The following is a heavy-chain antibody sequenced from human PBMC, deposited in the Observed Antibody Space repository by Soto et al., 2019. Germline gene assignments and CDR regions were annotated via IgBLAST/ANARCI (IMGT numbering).Heavy chain of an antibody. J-gene: IGHJ6*02. CDR3: ARVAIFGVVATYGMDV. V-gene: IGHV3-30-3*01. Sequence: QVQLVESGGGVVQPGRSLRLSCAASGFTFSSYAMHWVRQAPGKGLESVAVISYDGGNKDYADSVKGRFTISRDNSKNMLYLQMNSLRAEDTAVYYCARVAIFGVVATYGMDVWGQGTTVTVSS. CDR1: GFTFSSYA. CDR2: ISYDGGNK. D-gene: IGHD3-3*01.